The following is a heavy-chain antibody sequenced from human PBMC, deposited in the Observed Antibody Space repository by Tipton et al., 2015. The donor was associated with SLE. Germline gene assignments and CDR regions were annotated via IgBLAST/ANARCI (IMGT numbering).Heavy chain of an antibody. CDR2: ISYDGSNK. CDR1: GFTFSSYA. V-gene: IGHV3-30*04. Sequence: SLRLSCAASGFTFSSYAMHWVRQAPGKGLEWVAVISYDGSNKYYADSVKGRFTISRDNSKNTLYLQMNSLRAEDTAVYYCARLIAVAGTGWFDPWGQGTLVTVSS. CDR3: ARLIAVAGTGWFDP. J-gene: IGHJ5*02. D-gene: IGHD6-19*01.